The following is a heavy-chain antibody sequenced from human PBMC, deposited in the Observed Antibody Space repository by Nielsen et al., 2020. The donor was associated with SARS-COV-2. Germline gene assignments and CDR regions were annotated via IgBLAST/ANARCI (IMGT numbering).Heavy chain of an antibody. J-gene: IGHJ4*02. V-gene: IGHV3-33*06. CDR1: GFTFSSYG. CDR3: AKEGSMIVVRAFDY. Sequence: GESLKISCAASGFTFSSYGMHWVRQAPGKGLEWVAVIWYDGSNKYYADSVKGRFTISRDNSKNTLYLQMNSLRAEDTAVYYCAKEGSMIVVRAFDYWGQGTLVTVSS. CDR2: IWYDGSNK. D-gene: IGHD3-22*01.